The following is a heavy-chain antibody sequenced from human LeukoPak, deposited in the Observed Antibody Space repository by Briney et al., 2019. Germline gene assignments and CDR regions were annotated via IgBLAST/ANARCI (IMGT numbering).Heavy chain of an antibody. CDR2: IIPIFGTA. CDR3: ARRAGVRYYGSGSSQSGFDY. V-gene: IGHV1-69*05. CDR1: GGTFSSYA. J-gene: IGHJ4*02. D-gene: IGHD3-10*01. Sequence: ASVKVSCKASGGTFSSYAISWVRQAPGQGLEWMGGIIPIFGTANYAQKFQGRVTITTDESTSTAYMELSSLRSEDTAVYHCARRAGVRYYGSGSSQSGFDYWGQGTLVTVSS.